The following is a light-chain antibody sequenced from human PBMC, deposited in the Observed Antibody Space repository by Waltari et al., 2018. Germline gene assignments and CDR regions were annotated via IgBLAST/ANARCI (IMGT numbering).Light chain of an antibody. J-gene: IGLJ2*01. CDR3: SSYTSSSTLV. CDR2: DVS. V-gene: IGLV2-14*01. Sequence: QSALTQPASVSGSPGQSITISCTGTSSDVGGYNYVSWYQQHPGKAPKLMSYDVSKRPAWFSKRFSRSKSVNTASLTGSGRQAEDEAYYYCSSYTSSSTLVFGGGTKLTVL. CDR1: SSDVGGYNY.